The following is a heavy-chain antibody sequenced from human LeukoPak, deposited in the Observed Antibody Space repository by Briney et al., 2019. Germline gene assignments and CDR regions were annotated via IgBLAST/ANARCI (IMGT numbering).Heavy chain of an antibody. CDR3: ARLYYYDSSGYYRPYYYYYYMDV. CDR2: INHSGST. V-gene: IGHV4-34*01. CDR1: GGSFSGYY. Sequence: KPSETLSLTCAVYGGSFSGYYWSWVRQPPGKGLEWVGEINHSGSTKHNPSFKSRVTISVDTSKNQFSLKLSSVTAADTAVYYCARLYYYDSSGYYRPYYYYYYMDVWGKGTTVTVSS. D-gene: IGHD3-22*01. J-gene: IGHJ6*03.